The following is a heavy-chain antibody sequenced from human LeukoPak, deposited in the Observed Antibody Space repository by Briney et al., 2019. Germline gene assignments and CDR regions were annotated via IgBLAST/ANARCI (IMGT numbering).Heavy chain of an antibody. CDR2: IYYSGST. CDR3: ARSRPYCSSTSCYWSDHYYYYYYMDV. D-gene: IGHD2-2*01. V-gene: IGHV4-59*01. Sequence: PSETLSLTCTVSGGSISSYYWSWIRQPPGKGLEWIGYIYYSGSTNYNPSPKSRVTISVDTSKNQFSLKLSSVTAADTAVYYCARSRPYCSSTSCYWSDHYYYYYYMDVWGKGTTVTVSS. J-gene: IGHJ6*03. CDR1: GGSISSYY.